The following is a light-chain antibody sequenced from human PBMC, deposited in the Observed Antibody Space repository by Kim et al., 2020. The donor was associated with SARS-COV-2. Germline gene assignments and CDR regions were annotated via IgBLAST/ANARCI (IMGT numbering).Light chain of an antibody. CDR1: SSNIGRNP. Sequence: QRVTISCSWSSSNIGRNPVNWYQQFPGTAPKLLIYNTDQRPSGVPDRFSASSSDSSASLAISGLQSEDEADYYCAACDNTLYGCVFGGGTKVTVL. V-gene: IGLV1-44*01. CDR3: AACDNTLYGCV. J-gene: IGLJ1*01. CDR2: NTD.